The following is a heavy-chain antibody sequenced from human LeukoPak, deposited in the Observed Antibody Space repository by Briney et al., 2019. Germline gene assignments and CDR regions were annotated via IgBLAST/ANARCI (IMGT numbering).Heavy chain of an antibody. J-gene: IGHJ4*02. V-gene: IGHV2-5*01. Sequence: SGPTLVKPRQTLTLTCTFSGFSLSTYGVGVGWIRQPPGKALVWLALIYWNDDKRYSPSLKSRLTITKDTSKNQAVLTMTNMDPVDTATYYCARILRDYDSSGYYYYFDYWGQGTLVTVSS. D-gene: IGHD3-22*01. CDR1: GFSLSTYGVG. CDR3: ARILRDYDSSGYYYYFDY. CDR2: IYWNDDK.